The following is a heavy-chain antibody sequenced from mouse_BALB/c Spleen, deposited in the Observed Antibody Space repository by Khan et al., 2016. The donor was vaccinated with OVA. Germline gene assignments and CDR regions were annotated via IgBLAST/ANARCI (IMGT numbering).Heavy chain of an antibody. CDR1: GYSFTGYF. D-gene: IGHD1-1*01. CDR2: INPHIGET. J-gene: IGHJ2*01. V-gene: IGHV1-20*02. CDR3: ARIYRSDFDY. Sequence: VRLQQSGPELVKPGASVKISCKASGYSFTGYFMNWVMQSHGKSLEWIGRINPHIGETFYNQKFKDKATLTVDESSSPAHMELRSLASEDSAVYYCARIYRSDFDYWGQGTTLTVSS.